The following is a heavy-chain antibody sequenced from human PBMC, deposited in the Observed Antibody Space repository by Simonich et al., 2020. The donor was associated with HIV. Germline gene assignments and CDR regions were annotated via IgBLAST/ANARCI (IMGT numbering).Heavy chain of an antibody. D-gene: IGHD6-13*01. CDR3: ARLTAGGLGEYFQH. J-gene: IGHJ1*01. V-gene: IGHV4-34*01. CDR2: INHRGRN. CDR1: GGSFSGYY. Sequence: QVQLQQWGAGLLKPSETLSLTCAVYGGSFSGYYWSWIRQPPGKGLEWIGEINHRGRNNYNPTLKSRVTISVDTSKNQFSLKLSAVTAADTAVYYCARLTAGGLGEYFQHWGQGTLVTVSS.